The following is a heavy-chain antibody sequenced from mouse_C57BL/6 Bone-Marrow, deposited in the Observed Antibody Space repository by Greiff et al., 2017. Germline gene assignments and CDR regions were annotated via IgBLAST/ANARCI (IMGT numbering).Heavy chain of an antibody. CDR1: GYTFTDYY. CDR2: INPNNGGT. V-gene: IGHV1-26*01. J-gene: IGHJ1*03. D-gene: IGHD1-1*01. Sequence: EVQLQQSGPELVKPGASVKISCKASGYTFTDYYMNWVKQSHGKSLEWIGDINPNNGGTSYNQKFKGKATLTVDKSSSTAYMELRSLTSEDSAVYYCARWGYGSFYWYFDVWGTGTTVTVSS. CDR3: ARWGYGSFYWYFDV.